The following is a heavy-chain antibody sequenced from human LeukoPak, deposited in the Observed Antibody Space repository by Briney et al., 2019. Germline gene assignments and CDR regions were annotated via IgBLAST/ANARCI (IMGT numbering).Heavy chain of an antibody. CDR1: GFTFSSYG. D-gene: IGHD3-22*01. V-gene: IGHV3-33*01. CDR3: ARETYYYDSSGYYYCYYMDV. Sequence: GGSLRLSCAASGFTFSSYGMHWVRQAPGKGLEWVAAIWYDGSSKYYADSVKGRFTISRDNSKNTLYLQMNSLRAEDTAVYYCARETYYYDSSGYYYCYYMDVWGKGTTVTVSS. J-gene: IGHJ6*03. CDR2: IWYDGSSK.